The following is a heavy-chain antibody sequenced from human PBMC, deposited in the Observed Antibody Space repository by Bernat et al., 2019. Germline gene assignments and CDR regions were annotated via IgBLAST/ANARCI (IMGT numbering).Heavy chain of an antibody. Sequence: QVQLVESGGGVVQPGRSLRLSCATSGFTFSSYALHWVRQAPGKGLEWVAVISYDGSNKYYADSVKGRFSISRDNSKNTLYLQMNSLRAEDAALYSCATDPLPGIPGRRTYYFDYWGRGTLVTVSS. D-gene: IGHD2-2*01. V-gene: IGHV3-30*03. J-gene: IGHJ4*02. CDR1: GFTFSSYA. CDR2: ISYDGSNK. CDR3: ATDPLPGIPGRRTYYFDY.